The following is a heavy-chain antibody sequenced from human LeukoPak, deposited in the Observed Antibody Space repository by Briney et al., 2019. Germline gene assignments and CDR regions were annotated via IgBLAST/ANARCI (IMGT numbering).Heavy chain of an antibody. J-gene: IGHJ4*02. V-gene: IGHV3-23*01. CDR1: GFTFSSYA. Sequence: PGGSLSLSCAASGFTFSSYAMSWVRQAQGKWLEWVSAISGSGGRTYYADSVKGRFTYSRDNSKNTLYLQMNSLRAEHTAVYYCAKNTVRRVIDYWGQGTLSPSPQ. CDR3: AKNTVRRVIDY. CDR2: ISGSGGRT. D-gene: IGHD3-10*01.